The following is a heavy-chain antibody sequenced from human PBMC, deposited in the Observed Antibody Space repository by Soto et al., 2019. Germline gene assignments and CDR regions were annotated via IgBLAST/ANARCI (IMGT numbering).Heavy chain of an antibody. CDR2: IYYTGSA. J-gene: IGHJ6*02. CDR1: GGSISSGGYY. Sequence: QVQLQESGPGLVKPSQTLPLTCTVSGGSISSGGYYWTWMRQHPGEGLEWIGYIYYTGSAYYNSSLKSRVTISVDTSKNQFSLKLTSVTVADTATYYCARVRGGYMAGGMDVWGQGTTVTVSS. CDR3: ARVRGGYMAGGMDV. D-gene: IGHD5-12*01. V-gene: IGHV4-31*03.